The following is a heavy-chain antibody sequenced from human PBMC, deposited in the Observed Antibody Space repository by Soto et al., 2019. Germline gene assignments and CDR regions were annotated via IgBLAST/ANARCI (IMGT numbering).Heavy chain of an antibody. V-gene: IGHV3-23*01. CDR3: XXXXXXXXXXXXDY. CDR1: GFGFSNYA. J-gene: IGHJ4*02. Sequence: EVQLLESGGGLVQPGGSLRLSCAASGFGFSNYAMTWVRQAPGKGLEWVSSITTNGATTYYADSVKGRFTISRDNSKNTLYLQMNSLRAEXSAVXXXXXXXXXXXXXXXDYXGQGTLVTVSS. CDR2: ITTNGATT.